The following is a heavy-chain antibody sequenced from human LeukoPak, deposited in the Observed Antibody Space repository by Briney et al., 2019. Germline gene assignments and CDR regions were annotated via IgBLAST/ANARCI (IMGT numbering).Heavy chain of an antibody. V-gene: IGHV1-2*02. D-gene: IGHD3-9*01. CDR1: GYTFTGYY. J-gene: IGHJ4*02. CDR3: ARVCILTGYWNLGY. Sequence: ASVKVSCKASGYTFTGYYMHWVRQAPGQGLEWMGWINPNSGGANYAQKFQGRVTMTRDTSISTAYMELSRLRSDDTAVYYCARVCILTGYWNLGYWGQGTLVTVSS. CDR2: INPNSGGA.